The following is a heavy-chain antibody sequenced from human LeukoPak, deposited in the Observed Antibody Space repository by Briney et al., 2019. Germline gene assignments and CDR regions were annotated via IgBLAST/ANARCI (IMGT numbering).Heavy chain of an antibody. Sequence: PSETLSLTCTVSGGSISSSSYYWGWIRQPPGKGLEWIGSIYYSGSTYYNPSLKSRVTISVDTSKNQFSLKLSSVTAADTAVYYCARLFSYSSGWLGAFDIWGQGTMVTVPS. D-gene: IGHD6-19*01. CDR3: ARLFSYSSGWLGAFDI. CDR2: IYYSGST. CDR1: GGSISSSSYY. J-gene: IGHJ3*02. V-gene: IGHV4-39*01.